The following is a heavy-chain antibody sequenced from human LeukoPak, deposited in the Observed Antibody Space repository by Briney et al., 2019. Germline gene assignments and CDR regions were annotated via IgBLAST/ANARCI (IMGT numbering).Heavy chain of an antibody. Sequence: PGGSLTLSCAAPGFTFSSYSRNWVRQASGKGLEWVSYISSDSSTIYYADSVKGRFTIARDNAKNSLYLQMNSLRDEDTAVYYCARNDYNFDSWGQGALVTVSS. CDR3: ARNDYNFDS. J-gene: IGHJ4*02. CDR1: GFTFSSYS. D-gene: IGHD3-16*01. CDR2: ISSDSSTI. V-gene: IGHV3-48*02.